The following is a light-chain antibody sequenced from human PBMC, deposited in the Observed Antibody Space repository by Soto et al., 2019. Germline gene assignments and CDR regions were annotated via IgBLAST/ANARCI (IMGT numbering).Light chain of an antibody. CDR3: ASHTTNSTVL. CDR1: SSDVGGYKH. J-gene: IGLJ3*02. CDR2: DVI. Sequence: HSALTQPASVSGSPGQSITISCTGTSSDVGGYKHVSWYQQRPGRAPKVLIYDVIIRPSEVSNRFSGSRSGDTASLNISGLQAEDEADYYCASHTTNSTVLFGGGTKVTVL. V-gene: IGLV2-14*03.